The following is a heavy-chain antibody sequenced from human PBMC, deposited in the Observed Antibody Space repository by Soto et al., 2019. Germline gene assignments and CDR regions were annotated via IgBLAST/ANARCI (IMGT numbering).Heavy chain of an antibody. CDR1: GYTFTGYY. CDR3: AREERYNWNDLVYYYVDV. CDR2: INPNSGGT. Sequence: ASVKVSCKASGYTFTGYYMHWVRQAPGQGLEWMGWINPNSGGTNYAQKFQGWVTMTRDTSISTAYMELSRLRSDDTAVYYCAREERYNWNDLVYYYVDVWGKGTTVTVSS. V-gene: IGHV1-2*04. D-gene: IGHD1-1*01. J-gene: IGHJ6*03.